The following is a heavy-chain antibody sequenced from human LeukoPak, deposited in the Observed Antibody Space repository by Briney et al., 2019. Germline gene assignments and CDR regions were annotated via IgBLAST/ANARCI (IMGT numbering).Heavy chain of an antibody. D-gene: IGHD3-3*01. CDR1: GLTFSSYA. CDR2: ISGSGDST. Sequence: GGSLRLSCAASGLTFSSYAMNWVRQAPGKGLEWVSAISGSGDSTYYADSVKGRFTISRDNSKNTLYLQMNSLRAEDTAVYYCARGIITIFGVGDCWGQGTLVTVSS. V-gene: IGHV3-23*01. J-gene: IGHJ4*02. CDR3: ARGIITIFGVGDC.